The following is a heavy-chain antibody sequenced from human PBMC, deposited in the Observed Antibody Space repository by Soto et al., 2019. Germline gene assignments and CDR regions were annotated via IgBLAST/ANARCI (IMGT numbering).Heavy chain of an antibody. Sequence: PSETLSLTCAVYGGSFSGYYWSWIRQPLGKGLEWIGEINHSGSTNYNPSLKSRVTISVDTSKNQFSLKLSSVTAADKAVYYCARVSGITIFGVVIPRGMDVWGQGTTVTVSS. CDR3: ARVSGITIFGVVIPRGMDV. CDR1: GGSFSGYY. D-gene: IGHD3-3*01. V-gene: IGHV4-34*01. CDR2: INHSGST. J-gene: IGHJ6*02.